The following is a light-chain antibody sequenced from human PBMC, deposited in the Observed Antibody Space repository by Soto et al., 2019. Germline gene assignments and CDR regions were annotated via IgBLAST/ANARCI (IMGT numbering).Light chain of an antibody. CDR2: EVN. CDR1: SSDFGSYTY. CDR3: SSYTSSSTLYV. Sequence: SALTPPASVTGSPRQSITISCTGASSDFGSYTYASWYQQHPGKAPKLMIYEVNNRPSGVSNRFSGSKSGNTASLTISGLQAEDEADYYCSSYTSSSTLYVFGTGTKFTV. J-gene: IGLJ1*01. V-gene: IGLV2-14*01.